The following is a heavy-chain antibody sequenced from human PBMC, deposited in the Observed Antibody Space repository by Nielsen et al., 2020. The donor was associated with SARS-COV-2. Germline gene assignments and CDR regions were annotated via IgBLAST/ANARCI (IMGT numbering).Heavy chain of an antibody. V-gene: IGHV3-9*01. CDR1: GFTFDDYA. CDR3: AKDNYLGAFDY. J-gene: IGHJ4*02. Sequence: SLKISCAASGFTFDDYAMHWVRQAPGEGLEWVSGISWNSGSIGYADSVKGRFTISRDNAKNSLYLQMNSLRAEDTALYYCAKDNYLGAFDYWGQGTLVTVSS. D-gene: IGHD1-26*01. CDR2: ISWNSGSI.